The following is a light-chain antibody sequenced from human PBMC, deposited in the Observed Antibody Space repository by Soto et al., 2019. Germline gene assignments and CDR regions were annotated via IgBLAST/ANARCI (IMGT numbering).Light chain of an antibody. CDR3: HQRSNWHPKWT. CDR2: DAS. Sequence: EIVLTQSPATLSLSPWERATLSCRASQSVSSYLAWYQKKPGQAPRLLIYDASNRATAIPARFSGSGSGTDLTLTISSLEPEDFAVYYCHQRSNWHPKWTFGQGTKVEIK. V-gene: IGKV3-11*01. J-gene: IGKJ1*01. CDR1: QSVSSY.